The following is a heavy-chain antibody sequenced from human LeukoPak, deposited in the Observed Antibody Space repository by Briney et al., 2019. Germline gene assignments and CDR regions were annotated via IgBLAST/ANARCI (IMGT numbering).Heavy chain of an antibody. J-gene: IGHJ4*02. CDR3: ARHVVSSSPLAY. CDR1: GGSISNYY. Sequence: SETLSLTCTVSGGSISNYYWSWIRQPPGKGLEWIGYIFYSGSTNYNPSLKSRVTISVDTSKNQFSLKLSSVTAADTAVYYCARHVVSSSPLAYWGQGTLVTVSS. D-gene: IGHD2-21*01. V-gene: IGHV4-59*01. CDR2: IFYSGST.